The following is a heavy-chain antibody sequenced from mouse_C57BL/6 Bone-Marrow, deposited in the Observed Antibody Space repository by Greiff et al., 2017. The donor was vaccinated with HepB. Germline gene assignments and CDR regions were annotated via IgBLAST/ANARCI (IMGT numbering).Heavy chain of an antibody. CDR3: ARSPTTVVAYYYAMDY. D-gene: IGHD1-1*01. CDR1: GYTFTSYW. Sequence: QVQLKQPGAELVRPGSSVKLSCKASGYTFTSYWMHWVKQRPIQGLEWIGNIDPSDSETHYNQKFKDKATLTVDKSSSTAYMQLSSLTSEDSAVYYCARSPTTVVAYYYAMDYWGQGTSVTVSS. CDR2: IDPSDSET. J-gene: IGHJ4*01. V-gene: IGHV1-52*01.